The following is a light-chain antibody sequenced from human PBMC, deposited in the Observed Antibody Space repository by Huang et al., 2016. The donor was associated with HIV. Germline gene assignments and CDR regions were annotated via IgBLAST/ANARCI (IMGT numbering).Light chain of an antibody. CDR3: QQSYNAPRT. Sequence: DIQMTQSPSSLSAFVGDKVTITCRASENIRKYLNWYQQKPGKAPNLLLYGASRLQSGGPSRFSGSGTGTDVKLTINSLQPEDYATYFCQQSYNAPRTFGQGTKVEIK. CDR2: GAS. CDR1: ENIRKY. J-gene: IGKJ1*01. V-gene: IGKV1-39*01.